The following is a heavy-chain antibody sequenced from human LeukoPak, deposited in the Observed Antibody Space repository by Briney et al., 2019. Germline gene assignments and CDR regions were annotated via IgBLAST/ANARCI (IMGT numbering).Heavy chain of an antibody. J-gene: IGHJ3*02. CDR1: GFTYSSYA. V-gene: IGHV3-30*01. CDR2: ISYDGSNK. CDR3: AREKRDQCSGGSCEGGGGAFDI. D-gene: IGHD2-15*01. Sequence: PGGSLRLSCAASGFTYSSYAMHWVRQAPGKGLEWVAVISYDGSNKYYADSVKGRFTISRDNSKNTLYLQMNSLRAEDTAVYYCAREKRDQCSGGSCEGGGGAFDIWGQGTMVTVSS.